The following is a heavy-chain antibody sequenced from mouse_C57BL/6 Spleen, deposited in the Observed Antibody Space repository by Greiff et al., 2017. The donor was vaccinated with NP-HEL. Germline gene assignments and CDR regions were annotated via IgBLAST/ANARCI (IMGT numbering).Heavy chain of an antibody. V-gene: IGHV7-3*01. CDR3: ARYIDGNLHYYAMDY. CDR2: IRNKANGYTT. D-gene: IGHD2-1*01. J-gene: IGHJ4*01. Sequence: DVHLVESGGGLVQPGGSLSLSCAASGFTFTDYYMSWVRQPPGKALEWLGFIRNKANGYTTEYSASVKGRFTISRDNSQSILYLQMNALRAEDSATYYCARYIDGNLHYYAMDYWGQGTSVTVSS. CDR1: GFTFTDYY.